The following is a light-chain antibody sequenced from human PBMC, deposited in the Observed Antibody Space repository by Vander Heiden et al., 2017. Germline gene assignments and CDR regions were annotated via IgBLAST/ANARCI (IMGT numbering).Light chain of an antibody. Sequence: EIVLTQSPPTLSLSPGERATLSCRASHTVSGYVAWYQQKPGQAPRLLIYDATNGATGIPARLSGSGSGRDFTLTISSLEPEDFAVYYCQQRSNWHPGLTFGGGTKVEIK. J-gene: IGKJ4*01. V-gene: IGKV3-11*02. CDR1: HTVSGY. CDR2: DAT. CDR3: QQRSNWHPGLT.